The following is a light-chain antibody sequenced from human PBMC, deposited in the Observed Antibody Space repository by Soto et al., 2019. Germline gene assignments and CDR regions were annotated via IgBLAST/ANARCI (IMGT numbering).Light chain of an antibody. CDR3: QQYDYLIT. V-gene: IGKV3-20*01. Sequence: EIVLTQSPVTRSLSPGERATLSCRASQSLNSNYLAWHQQKPGQAPRLLIYDTFSRATGIPDRFSGSGSGTDFTLTISRLEPEDFAVYFCQQYDYLITFGQGTRLEIK. CDR1: QSLNSNY. J-gene: IGKJ5*01. CDR2: DTF.